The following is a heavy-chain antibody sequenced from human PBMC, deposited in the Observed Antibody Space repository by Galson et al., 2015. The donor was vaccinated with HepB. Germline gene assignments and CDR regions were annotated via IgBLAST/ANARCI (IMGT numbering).Heavy chain of an antibody. CDR3: ARGTTEVTPYYYYYYMDV. J-gene: IGHJ6*03. Sequence: SLRLSCAASGFTFSSYSMNWVRQAPGKGLEWVSSISSSSSYIYYADSVKGRFTISRDNAKNSLYLQMNSLRAEDTAVYYCARGTTEVTPYYYYYYMDVWGKGTTVTVSS. CDR1: GFTFSSYS. V-gene: IGHV3-21*01. D-gene: IGHD2-2*01. CDR2: ISSSSSYI.